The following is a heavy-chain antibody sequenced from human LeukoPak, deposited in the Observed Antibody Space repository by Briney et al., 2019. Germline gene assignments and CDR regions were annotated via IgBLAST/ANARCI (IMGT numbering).Heavy chain of an antibody. CDR1: GFTFSSSA. CDR2: ISGTGSAT. CDR3: AKGRKYFDY. V-gene: IGHV3-23*01. Sequence: GGSLRLSCAASGFTFSSSAMSWVRQVPGKGLECVSSISGTGSATFYADSVKGRFTISRDNSKNTLYLQMNSLRAEDTAVYFCAKGRKYFDYWGQGTLLTVSS. J-gene: IGHJ4*02.